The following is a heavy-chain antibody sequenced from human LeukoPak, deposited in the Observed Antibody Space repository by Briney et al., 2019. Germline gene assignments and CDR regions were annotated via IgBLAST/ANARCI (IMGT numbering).Heavy chain of an antibody. J-gene: IGHJ4*02. V-gene: IGHV3-30*02. CDR1: GFTFSSYG. Sequence: QLGGSLRLSCAASGFTFSSYGMHWVRQVPGKGLEWVAFIRYDGSNKYYADSVKGRFTISRDNSKNTLYLQMNSLRAEDTAVYYCAKGRETTVNPPFDWGQGTLATVSS. CDR3: AKGRETTVNPPFD. CDR2: IRYDGSNK. D-gene: IGHD4-17*01.